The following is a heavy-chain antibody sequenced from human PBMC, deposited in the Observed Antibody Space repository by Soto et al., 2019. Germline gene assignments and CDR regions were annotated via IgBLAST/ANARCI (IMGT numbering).Heavy chain of an antibody. J-gene: IGHJ4*02. CDR1: GYVITSGYY. D-gene: IGHD5-12*01. CDR2: VDHSGST. V-gene: IGHV4-38-2*01. Sequence: PSETLSLTCVVSGYVITSGYYWGWIRQPPGKGLEWIGTVDHSGSTYYDPSLQGRVTISIDTSKNQFSLKLTSVTAADTALYYCPRYFHTYSGPPIWGQGTLVTVSS. CDR3: PRYFHTYSGPPI.